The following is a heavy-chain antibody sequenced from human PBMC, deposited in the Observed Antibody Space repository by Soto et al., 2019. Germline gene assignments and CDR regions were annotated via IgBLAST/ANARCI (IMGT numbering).Heavy chain of an antibody. CDR3: ASPNCSGGSCSVDY. V-gene: IGHV1-18*01. CDR2: ITAYNGNT. Sequence: QVPLVQSGAEVKKPGASVKVSCKASGYTFTSYGISWVRQAPGQGVEWMGWITAYNGNTNYAQKLQGRVPMTTDTSTRTAYMELRSLRADDTAVYYCASPNCSGGSCSVDYWGQGTLVTVSS. D-gene: IGHD2-15*01. J-gene: IGHJ4*02. CDR1: GYTFTSYG.